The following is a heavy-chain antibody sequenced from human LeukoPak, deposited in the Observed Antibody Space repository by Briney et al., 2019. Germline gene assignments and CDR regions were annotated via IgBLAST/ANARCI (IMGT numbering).Heavy chain of an antibody. CDR2: FDPEDGET. CDR3: ATSDYGSGSYYHHPLDY. CDR1: GYTLTELS. D-gene: IGHD3-10*01. Sequence: ASVKVSCKVSGYTLTELSMHWVRQAPGKGLEWMGGFDPEDGETIYAQKFQGRVTMTEDTSTDTAYMELSSLRSEDTAVYYCATSDYGSGSYYHHPLDYWGQGTLVTVSS. V-gene: IGHV1-24*01. J-gene: IGHJ4*02.